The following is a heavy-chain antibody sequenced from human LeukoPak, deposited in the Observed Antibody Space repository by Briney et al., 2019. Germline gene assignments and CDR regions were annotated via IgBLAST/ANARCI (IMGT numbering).Heavy chain of an antibody. Sequence: SETLSLTCGVSGGSVINTNWWTWVRQPPGKGLEWIGEVHLDGRTNYNPSLESRLTMSVDVSENQVSLKLTSVTAADTAVYYCARGPGWFPDNWGQGTLVTVSS. CDR3: ARGPGWFPDN. D-gene: IGHD2-15*01. J-gene: IGHJ4*02. CDR1: GGSVINTNW. V-gene: IGHV4-4*02. CDR2: VHLDGRT.